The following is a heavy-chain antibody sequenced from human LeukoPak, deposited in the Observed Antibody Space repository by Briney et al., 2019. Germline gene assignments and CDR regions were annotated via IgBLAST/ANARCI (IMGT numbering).Heavy chain of an antibody. V-gene: IGHV3-7*01. CDR1: GFTFSSYW. J-gene: IGHJ4*02. D-gene: IGHD3-10*01. CDR3: ARASITMVRGAFDY. CDR2: IKQDGSDK. Sequence: GGSLRLSCAASGFTFSSYWMSWVPQAPGKGLECVANIKQDGSDKYYVDSVKGRFTISRDNAKNSLYLQMNSLRAEDTAVYYCARASITMVRGAFDYWGQGTLVTVSS.